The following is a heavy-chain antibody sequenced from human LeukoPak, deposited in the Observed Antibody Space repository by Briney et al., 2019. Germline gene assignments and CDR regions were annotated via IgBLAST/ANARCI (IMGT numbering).Heavy chain of an antibody. CDR1: GGSISSGSYY. CDR2: IYTSGST. J-gene: IGHJ5*02. D-gene: IGHD6-19*01. V-gene: IGHV4-61*02. Sequence: SETLSLTCAVSGGSISSGSYYWGWIRQPAGKGLEWIGRIYTSGSTNYNPSLKSRVTISVDTSKNQFSLKLSSVTAADTAVYYCAKNIAVGFDPWGQGTLVTVSS. CDR3: AKNIAVGFDP.